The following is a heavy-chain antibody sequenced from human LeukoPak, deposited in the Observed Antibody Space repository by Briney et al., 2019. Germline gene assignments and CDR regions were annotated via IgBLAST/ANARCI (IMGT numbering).Heavy chain of an antibody. D-gene: IGHD4-17*01. CDR2: IYYSGST. CDR3: ARASDYGTNGMDV. V-gene: IGHV4-61*01. J-gene: IGHJ6*04. CDR1: GGSVSSGSYY. Sequence: SETLSLTCTVSGGSVSSGSYYWSWIRQPPGKGLEWIGYIYYSGSTNYNPSLKSRVTISVDTSKNQFSLKLSSVTAADTAVYYCARASDYGTNGMDVWGKGTTVTVSS.